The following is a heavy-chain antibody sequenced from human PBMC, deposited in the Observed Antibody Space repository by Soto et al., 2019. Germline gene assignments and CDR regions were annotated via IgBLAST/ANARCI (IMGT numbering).Heavy chain of an antibody. CDR3: AREGVMSTVTTGYMDV. CDR1: GYTFTGYY. Sequence: ASVKVSCKASGYTFTGYYMHWVRQAPGRGLEWMGWINPNSGGTNYAQKFQGWVTMTRDTSISTAYMELSRLRSDDTAVYYCAREGVMSTVTTGYMDVWGKGTTVTVSS. J-gene: IGHJ6*03. CDR2: INPNSGGT. D-gene: IGHD4-4*01. V-gene: IGHV1-2*04.